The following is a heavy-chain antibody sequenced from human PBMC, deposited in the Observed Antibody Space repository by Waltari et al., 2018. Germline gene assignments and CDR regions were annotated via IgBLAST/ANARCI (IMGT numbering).Heavy chain of an antibody. CDR1: GATVTDHY. CDR3: ARVGYYYGSGSYFPV. J-gene: IGHJ6*04. D-gene: IGHD3-10*01. Sequence: QVQLDWSGAEVKKTGASVKVSCKTAGATVTDHYIHWVRQARGQGLDWMGWISPNSGGAHSAERFQGRVTMTSDTSISTAYMELSRLTSDDTAVYYCARVGYYYGSGSYFPVWGKGTTVTVSS. V-gene: IGHV1-2*02. CDR2: ISPNSGGA.